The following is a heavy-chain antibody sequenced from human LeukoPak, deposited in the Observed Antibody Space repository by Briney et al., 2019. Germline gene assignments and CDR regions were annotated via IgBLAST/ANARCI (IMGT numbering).Heavy chain of an antibody. D-gene: IGHD3-16*02. Sequence: ASVKISCKVSGYTFTDYYMHWVQQAPGKGLEWMGLVDPEDGETIYAEKFQGRVTITADTSTDTAYMELSSLRSEDTAVYYCARAPKPRDYDYVWGTYRPNWSNPWGQGTLVTVSS. CDR1: GYTFTDYY. CDR2: VDPEDGET. J-gene: IGHJ5*02. CDR3: ARAPKPRDYDYVWGTYRPNWSNP. V-gene: IGHV1-69-2*01.